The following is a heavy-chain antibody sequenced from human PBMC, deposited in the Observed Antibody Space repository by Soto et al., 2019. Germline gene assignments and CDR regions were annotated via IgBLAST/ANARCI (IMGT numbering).Heavy chain of an antibody. CDR3: ARAYYYDSSGYYAAY. Sequence: QVQLQESGPGLVKPSETLSLTCTVSGGSVSSGIYYWSWIRQPPGKGLEWIGYIHYSGSTNYNPSLKRRVTISVDTSKNQFSLKLNSVTAADTAVYYCARAYYYDSSGYYAAYWGQGTLVTVSS. CDR2: IHYSGST. D-gene: IGHD3-22*01. J-gene: IGHJ4*02. V-gene: IGHV4-61*01. CDR1: GGSVSSGIYY.